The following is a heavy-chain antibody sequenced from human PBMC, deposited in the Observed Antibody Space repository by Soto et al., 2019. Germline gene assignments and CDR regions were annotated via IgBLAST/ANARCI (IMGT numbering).Heavy chain of an antibody. CDR3: ARENGDYDAFAI. V-gene: IGHV4-30-4*01. D-gene: IGHD4-17*01. Sequence: SETLSLTSTVSGGPISSGDYYWSWIRQPPGKGLEWIGYIYYSGSTYYNPSLKSRVTISVDTSKNQFSLKLSSVTAADTAVYYCARENGDYDAFAICGQGTMVTVSS. CDR1: GGPISSGDYY. CDR2: IYYSGST. J-gene: IGHJ3*02.